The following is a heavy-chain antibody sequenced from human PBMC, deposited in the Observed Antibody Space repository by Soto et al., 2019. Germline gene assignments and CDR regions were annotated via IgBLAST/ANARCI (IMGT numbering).Heavy chain of an antibody. CDR1: GYSFTSYW. D-gene: IGHD3-22*01. CDR3: ASANYEESSGHSYYYYGMDV. Sequence: PGESLKISCKGSGYSFTSYWISWVRQMPGKGLEWMGRIDPSDSYTNYSPSFQGHVTISADKSISTAYLQWSSLKASDTAMYYCASANYEESSGHSYYYYGMDVWGQGTTVTVSS. J-gene: IGHJ6*02. V-gene: IGHV5-10-1*01. CDR2: IDPSDSYT.